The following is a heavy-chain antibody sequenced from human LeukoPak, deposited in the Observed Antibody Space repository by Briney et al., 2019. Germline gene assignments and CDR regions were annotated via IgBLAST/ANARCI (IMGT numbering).Heavy chain of an antibody. CDR3: AKGRGSS. D-gene: IGHD6-13*01. CDR1: GFTFDDYA. CDR2: ISWNSGSI. Sequence: GRSLRLSCAASGFTFDDYAIHWVRQAPGKGLEWVSGISWNSGSIGYADSVKGRFTISRDNAKNSLYLQMNSLRAEDTALYYCAKGRGSSWGQGTLVTVSS. V-gene: IGHV3-9*01. J-gene: IGHJ4*02.